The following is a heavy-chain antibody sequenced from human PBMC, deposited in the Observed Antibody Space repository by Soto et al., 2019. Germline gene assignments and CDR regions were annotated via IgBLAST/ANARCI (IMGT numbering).Heavy chain of an antibody. Sequence: QVQLVQSGAEVKKPGASVKVSCKASGYTFTGYYMHWVRQAPGQGLEWMGWINPNSGGTNYAQKFQGRVTMTRDTSISTAYMELSRLRSDDTAVYYCARDGPHSSGYLDAFDIWGQGTMVTVSS. J-gene: IGHJ3*02. CDR2: INPNSGGT. D-gene: IGHD3-22*01. V-gene: IGHV1-2*02. CDR3: ARDGPHSSGYLDAFDI. CDR1: GYTFTGYY.